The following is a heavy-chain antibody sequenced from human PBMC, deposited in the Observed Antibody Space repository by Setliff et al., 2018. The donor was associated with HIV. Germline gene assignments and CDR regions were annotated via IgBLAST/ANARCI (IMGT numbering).Heavy chain of an antibody. V-gene: IGHV3-15*01. CDR3: TTDWGGGGGAPLDP. D-gene: IGHD2-21*01. CDR2: IKTKTDGGTT. CDR1: GFTFTFSNAW. Sequence: GGSLRLSCTVSGFTFTFSNAWMNWVRQAPGKGLEWVGRIKTKTDGGTTDYAAPVKGRFTISRDDSRNTLYLQMNNLKTEDTAMYYCTTDWGGGGGAPLDPWGQGTLVTVSS. J-gene: IGHJ5*02.